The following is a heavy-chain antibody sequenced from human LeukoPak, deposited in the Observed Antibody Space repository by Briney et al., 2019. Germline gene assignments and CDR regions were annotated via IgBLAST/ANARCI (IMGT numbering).Heavy chain of an antibody. CDR1: GFTFSTYA. J-gene: IGHJ4*02. CDR3: AKPVTDYDILTGYDY. CDR2: LSASGAAT. V-gene: IGHV3-23*01. Sequence: PGGSLRLSCSASGFTFSTYAMSWVRQAPGKELEWVSALSASGAATKYADSVKGRFTISRDNSKNTVSLQMSGLRAEDTATYYCAKPVTDYDILTGYDYWGQGTLVTVSS. D-gene: IGHD3-9*01.